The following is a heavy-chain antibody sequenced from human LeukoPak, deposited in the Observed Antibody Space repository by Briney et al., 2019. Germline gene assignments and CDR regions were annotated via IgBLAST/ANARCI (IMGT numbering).Heavy chain of an antibody. CDR3: ARDGIAVAGTGLEY. J-gene: IGHJ4*02. D-gene: IGHD6-19*01. CDR1: GYTFTTYG. V-gene: IGHV1-18*01. Sequence: ASVKVSCTASGYTFTTYGISWVRQAPGQGLEWMGWISGYNGNTNYAQKLQGRVTMTTDTSTSTAYMELRSLRSDDTAVFYCARDGIAVAGTGLEYWGQGTLVTVSS. CDR2: ISGYNGNT.